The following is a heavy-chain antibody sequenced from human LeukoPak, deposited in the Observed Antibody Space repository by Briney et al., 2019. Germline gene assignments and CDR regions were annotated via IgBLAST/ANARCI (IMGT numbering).Heavy chain of an antibody. J-gene: IGHJ5*02. Sequence: ASVKVSCKASGYTFTGYYMHWVRQAPGQGLEWMGWINLNSGGTNYAQKFQGRVTMTRDTSISTAYMELSRLRSDDTAVYYCARWGDSSGWYGGGFDPWGQGTLVTVSS. CDR1: GYTFTGYY. V-gene: IGHV1-2*02. CDR2: INLNSGGT. D-gene: IGHD6-19*01. CDR3: ARWGDSSGWYGGGFDP.